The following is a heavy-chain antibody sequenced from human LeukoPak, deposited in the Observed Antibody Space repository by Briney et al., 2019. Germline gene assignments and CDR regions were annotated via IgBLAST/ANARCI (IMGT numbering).Heavy chain of an antibody. V-gene: IGHV4-4*07. Sequence: SETLSLTCSVSGGAIISYYWSWIRQPAGKGPEWIGRIYPTGNTDYNPSLKTRVTMSTDLSKKQFSLRLRSVTAADTAVYYCARETRSGWYGVDYWGQGTLVTVSS. CDR2: IYPTGNT. J-gene: IGHJ4*02. CDR1: GGAIISYY. CDR3: ARETRSGWYGVDY. D-gene: IGHD6-19*01.